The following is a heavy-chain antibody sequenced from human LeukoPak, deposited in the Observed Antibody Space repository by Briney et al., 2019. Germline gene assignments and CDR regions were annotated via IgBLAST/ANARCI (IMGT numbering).Heavy chain of an antibody. CDR3: AKDGGSYGDRPFDY. Sequence: GGSLRLSCAASGFTFSSYGMHWVRQAPGKGLEWVAIISYDGSNKYYADSVKGRFTISRDNSKNTLYLQMNRLRAEDTAVYYCAKDGGSYGDRPFDYWGQGTLVTVSS. V-gene: IGHV3-30*18. D-gene: IGHD4-17*01. J-gene: IGHJ4*02. CDR2: ISYDGSNK. CDR1: GFTFSSYG.